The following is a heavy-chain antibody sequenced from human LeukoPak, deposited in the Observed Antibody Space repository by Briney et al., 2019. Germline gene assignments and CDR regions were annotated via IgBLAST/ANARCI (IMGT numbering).Heavy chain of an antibody. D-gene: IGHD2-15*01. CDR2: MYHSGST. J-gene: IGHJ4*02. Sequence: SETLSLTCTVSGYSISSNSYWVWIRQPPGKGLEWVGSMYHSGSTYYNPSLKSRVTISVDTSKNQFSLKLRSVTAADTAVYYCARSRYCSGGSCYFDYWGQGTLVTVSS. V-gene: IGHV4-38-2*02. CDR3: ARSRYCSGGSCYFDY. CDR1: GYSISSNSY.